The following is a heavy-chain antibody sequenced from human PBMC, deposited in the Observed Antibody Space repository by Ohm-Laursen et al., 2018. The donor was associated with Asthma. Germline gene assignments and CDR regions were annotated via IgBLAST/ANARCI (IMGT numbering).Heavy chain of an antibody. Sequence: SLRLSCSASGFTFSSYGMHWVRQAPGKGLEWVAVISYDGSNKYYADSVKGRFTISRDNSKNTLYLQMNSLRAEDTAVYYCANDYVGAFDIWGQGTMVTVSS. V-gene: IGHV3-30*18. CDR2: ISYDGSNK. CDR1: GFTFSSYG. J-gene: IGHJ3*02. D-gene: IGHD3-16*01. CDR3: ANDYVGAFDI.